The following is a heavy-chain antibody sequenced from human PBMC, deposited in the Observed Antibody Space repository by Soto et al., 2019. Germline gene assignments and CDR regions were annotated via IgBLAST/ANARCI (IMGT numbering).Heavy chain of an antibody. D-gene: IGHD3-10*01. CDR3: AKDHRGSLTDAFDI. CDR1: GFTFDDYA. Sequence: GGSLRLSCAASGFTFDDYAMHWVRQAPGKGLEWVSGISWNSGSIGYADSVKGRFTISRDNAKNSLYLQMNSLRAEDTALYYCAKDHRGSLTDAFDIWGQGTMVTVSS. CDR2: ISWNSGSI. J-gene: IGHJ3*02. V-gene: IGHV3-9*01.